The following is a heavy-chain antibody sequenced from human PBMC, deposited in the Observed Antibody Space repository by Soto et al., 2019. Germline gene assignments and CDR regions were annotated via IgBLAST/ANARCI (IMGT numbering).Heavy chain of an antibody. Sequence: EVQLVESGGGLVQPGRSLRLSCAASGFTFDDYAMHWVRQAPGKGLEWVSGISWNSGSIGYADSVKGRFTISRDNAKNSLSLQMNSLRAEDTALYYCAKDRGIAAACTLDYWGQGTLVTVSS. CDR2: ISWNSGSI. CDR1: GFTFDDYA. CDR3: AKDRGIAAACTLDY. V-gene: IGHV3-9*01. D-gene: IGHD6-13*01. J-gene: IGHJ4*02.